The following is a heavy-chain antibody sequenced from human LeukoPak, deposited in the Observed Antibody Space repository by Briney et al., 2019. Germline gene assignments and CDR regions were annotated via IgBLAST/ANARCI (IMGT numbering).Heavy chain of an antibody. CDR1: GYTFTSYN. Sequence: ASVKVSCKASGYTFTSYNINWGRQAPGQGLEWMGWMNPNSGNTGYAQKFQGRVTMTRNTSISTAYMELSSLRSEDTAVYYCARGARTVTTGYWGQGTLVTVSS. J-gene: IGHJ4*02. V-gene: IGHV1-8*01. CDR2: MNPNSGNT. CDR3: ARGARTVTTGY. D-gene: IGHD4-17*01.